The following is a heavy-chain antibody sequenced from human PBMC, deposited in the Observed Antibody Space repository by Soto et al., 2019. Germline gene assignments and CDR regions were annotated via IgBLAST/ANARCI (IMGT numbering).Heavy chain of an antibody. CDR2: IYPGDSAT. D-gene: IGHD3-22*01. Sequence: EVQLVQSRAEVQKPGESLMISCKGSGYNFINYWIGWVRQMPGKGLEWMGIIYPGDSATRYSPSFQGQVTISADKSISTAYLQWTSLKASDTAMYFCARQDSSGYYYYGVDVWGQGTTVTVSS. CDR1: GYNFINYW. J-gene: IGHJ6*02. CDR3: ARQDSSGYYYYGVDV. V-gene: IGHV5-51*01.